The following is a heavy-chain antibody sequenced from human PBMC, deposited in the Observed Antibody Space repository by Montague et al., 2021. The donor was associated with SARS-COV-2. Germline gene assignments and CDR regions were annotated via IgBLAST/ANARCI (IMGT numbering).Heavy chain of an antibody. CDR2: VYPSGNT. CDR3: ARVRGAALYFGEVGYYGMVV. CDR1: GASVTTGYYY. V-gene: IGHV4-61*02. Sequence: TLSLTCTVSGASVTTGYYYWSWIRQPAGQGLEWIGRVYPSGNTNYNPSLRSRVSISVDMSKNQISLKLSSVTAADTAVYYCARVRGAALYFGEVGYYGMVVWGQGTTVTVSS. D-gene: IGHD3-10*01. J-gene: IGHJ6*02.